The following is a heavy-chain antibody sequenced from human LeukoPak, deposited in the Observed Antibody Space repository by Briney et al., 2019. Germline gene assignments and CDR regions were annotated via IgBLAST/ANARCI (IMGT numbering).Heavy chain of an antibody. Sequence: SVKVSCKASGYTFTSYGISWVRQAPGQGLEWMGWISAYNGNTNYAQKLQGRVTMTTDTSTSTAYMELRSLRSDDTAVYYCARDVYYGSGRPNWFDPWGQGTLVTVSS. CDR2: ISAYNGNT. CDR3: ARDVYYGSGRPNWFDP. D-gene: IGHD3-10*01. J-gene: IGHJ5*02. CDR1: GYTFTSYG. V-gene: IGHV1-18*01.